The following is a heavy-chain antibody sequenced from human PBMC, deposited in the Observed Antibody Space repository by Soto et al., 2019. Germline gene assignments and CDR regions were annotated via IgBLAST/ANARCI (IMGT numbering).Heavy chain of an antibody. CDR3: ARDRAHNYDIRDSI. D-gene: IGHD3-9*01. V-gene: IGHV1-69*04. J-gene: IGHJ4*02. Sequence: SVKVSCKASGGTFSSYTISWVRQAPGQGLEWMGRIIPILGIANYAQKFQGRVTITADKSTSTAYMELSSLRSEDTAVYYCARDRAHNYDIRDSIWGQGTLVTVS. CDR1: GGTFSSYT. CDR2: IIPILGIA.